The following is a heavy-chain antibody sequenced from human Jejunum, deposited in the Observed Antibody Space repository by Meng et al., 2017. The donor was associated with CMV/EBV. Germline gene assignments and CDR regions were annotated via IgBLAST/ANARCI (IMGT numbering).Heavy chain of an antibody. D-gene: IGHD6-13*01. CDR3: ARVAAAGRGMDV. Sequence: AASGFTFSCHWMTWVRQAPGKGLEWVANINQDGSQKNYVDSVKGRFTISRDNAKNSLFLQMNSLRAEDTAVYYCARVAAAGRGMDVWGQGTTVTVSS. CDR2: INQDGSQK. V-gene: IGHV3-7*04. J-gene: IGHJ6*02. CDR1: GFTFSCHW.